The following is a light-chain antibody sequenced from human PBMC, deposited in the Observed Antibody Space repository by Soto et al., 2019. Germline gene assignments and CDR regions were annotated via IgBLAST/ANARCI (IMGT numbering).Light chain of an antibody. Sequence: NFMLTQPHSVSESPGKTVTVSCIRSSGSIARAYVQWFQQRPGTAPVIVIFSDNERPSGVPDRFSGSIDTSSNSASLTISKLRTEDEADYYCQSYDGKTVVFGGGTKLTVL. CDR3: QSYDGKTVV. V-gene: IGLV6-57*03. CDR1: SGSIARAY. J-gene: IGLJ2*01. CDR2: SDN.